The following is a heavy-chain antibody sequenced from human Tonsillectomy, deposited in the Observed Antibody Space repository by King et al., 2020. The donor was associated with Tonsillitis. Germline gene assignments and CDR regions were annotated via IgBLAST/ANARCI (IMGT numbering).Heavy chain of an antibody. D-gene: IGHD1-26*01. Sequence: QLQESGPGLVRPSETLSLTCTVSDGSVSRGTYYWSWIRQPPRKGLEWIGNYYNTGSANSNPSLKSHVTMSIDTSNNQFSLLLGSVTAADTAMYYCARDARIVGATTLDYWGQGTLATVSS. V-gene: IGHV4-61*01. CDR2: YYNTGSA. CDR1: DGSVSRGTYY. CDR3: ARDARIVGATTLDY. J-gene: IGHJ4*02.